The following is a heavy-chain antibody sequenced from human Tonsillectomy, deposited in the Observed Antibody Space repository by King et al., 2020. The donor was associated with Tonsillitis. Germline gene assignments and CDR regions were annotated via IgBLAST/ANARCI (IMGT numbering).Heavy chain of an antibody. CDR2: IFSNDKK. V-gene: IGHV2-26*01. D-gene: IGHD5-24*01. J-gene: IGHJ4*02. CDR1: GFSLSDARMG. Sequence: VTLQESGPVLVKPTETLTLTCTVSGFSLSDARMGVSWIRQPPGKALEWLAHIFSNDKKSYSTSLKSRLTISKDTSESQVVLTMPNMGPVDTATYYCARTEGEMSTTFDYWGQGILVTVSS. CDR3: ARTEGEMSTTFDY.